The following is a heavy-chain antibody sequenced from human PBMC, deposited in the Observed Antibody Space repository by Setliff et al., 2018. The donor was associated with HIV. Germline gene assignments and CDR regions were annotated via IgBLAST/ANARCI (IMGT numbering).Heavy chain of an antibody. CDR3: ARDRGGRGGFDY. V-gene: IGHV4-4*07. CDR1: GGSFSGYS. J-gene: IGHJ4*02. D-gene: IGHD3-10*01. Sequence: PSETLSLTCTVYGGSFSGYSWTWIRQPAGKGLEWIGHIHVLGNTNYSPSLKSRVTISVDTSKNQFSLKLSSVTAADTAVYYCARDRGGRGGFDYWGQGTLVTVSS. CDR2: IHVLGNT.